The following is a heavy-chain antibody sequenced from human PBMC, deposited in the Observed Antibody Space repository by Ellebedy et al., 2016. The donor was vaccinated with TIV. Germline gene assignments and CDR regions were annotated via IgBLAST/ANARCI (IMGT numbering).Heavy chain of an antibody. J-gene: IGHJ4*02. D-gene: IGHD6-19*01. CDR3: AGGISVAGTSLGF. CDR2: IYSSGGA. V-gene: IGHV3-53*01. Sequence: GGSLRLSCEVSGLTVSDNYMSWVRQAPGRGLEWVSTIYSSGGAYYAGSVKGRFTISRDNSKNTLYLQMNSLRAEDTAVYYCAGGISVAGTSLGFWGQGTLVTASS. CDR1: GLTVSDNY.